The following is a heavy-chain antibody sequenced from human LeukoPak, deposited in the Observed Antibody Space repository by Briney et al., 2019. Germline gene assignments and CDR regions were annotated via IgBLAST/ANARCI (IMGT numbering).Heavy chain of an antibody. V-gene: IGHV4-59*01. CDR2: IYYSGST. Sequence: SETLSLTCTVSGGSISSYYWSWIRQPPGKGLEWIGYIYYSGSTNYNPSLKSRVTISVDTSKNQFSLKLSSVTAADTAVYYSARDDSSGYSLGYWGQGTLVTVSS. CDR3: ARDDSSGYSLGY. D-gene: IGHD3-22*01. J-gene: IGHJ4*02. CDR1: GGSISSYY.